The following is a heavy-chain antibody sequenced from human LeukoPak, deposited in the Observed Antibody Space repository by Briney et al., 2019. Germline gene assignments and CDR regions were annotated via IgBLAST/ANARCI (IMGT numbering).Heavy chain of an antibody. V-gene: IGHV1-18*01. J-gene: IGHJ4*02. CDR2: ISAYNGNT. CDR3: ARDGGWGSYGSGSYYIGY. Sequence: GASVKVSCKASGYTFTSYGISWVRQAPGQGLEWMGWISAYNGNTNYAQKLQGRVTMTTDTSTSTAYMEPRSLRSDDTAVYYCARDGGWGSYGSGSYYIGYWGQGTLVTVSS. D-gene: IGHD3-10*01. CDR1: GYTFTSYG.